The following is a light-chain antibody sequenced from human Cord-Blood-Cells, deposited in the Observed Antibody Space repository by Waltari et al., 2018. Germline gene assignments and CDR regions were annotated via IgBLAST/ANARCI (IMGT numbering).Light chain of an antibody. Sequence: IQMTQSPSSLSASVGVRVTIPCRGSQSNSSYSNWYQQKPGKAPKLLIYAASSLQSGVPSRFSGSGSETDFALTISSLQPEDFATYDCQQRYSTPFTFGPGTKVDI. CDR2: AAS. CDR1: QSNSSY. J-gene: IGKJ3*01. CDR3: QQRYSTPFT. V-gene: IGKV1-39*01.